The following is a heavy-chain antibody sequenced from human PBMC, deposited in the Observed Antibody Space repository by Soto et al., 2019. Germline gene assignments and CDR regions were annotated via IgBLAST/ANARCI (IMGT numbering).Heavy chain of an antibody. Sequence: QVQLVQSGAEVKKPGASVKVSCKASGYTFTGYAILWVRQAPGQRLEWMGWINAGNGNTKYSQKFQGRVTITRDTSASTAYMELSSLRAEDTALYYCARALNLEMATPWGQGTLVTVSS. V-gene: IGHV1-3*01. CDR1: GYTFTGYA. CDR3: ARALNLEMATP. D-gene: IGHD5-12*01. J-gene: IGHJ4*02. CDR2: INAGNGNT.